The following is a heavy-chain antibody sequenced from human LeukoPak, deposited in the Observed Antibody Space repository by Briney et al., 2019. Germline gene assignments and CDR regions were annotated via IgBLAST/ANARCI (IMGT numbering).Heavy chain of an antibody. CDR2: ISGSGGGT. V-gene: IGHV3-23*01. CDR3: AKRGVVIRVILVGFHKEAYYFDS. D-gene: IGHD3-22*01. J-gene: IGHJ4*02. Sequence: GGSLRLSCAVSGITLSNYGMSWVRHAPGKGLEWVAGISGSGGGTNYADSVKGRFTISRDNPKNTLYLQMNGLRAEDTAVYFCAKRGVVIRVILVGFHKEAYYFDSWGQGALVTVSS. CDR1: GITLSNYG.